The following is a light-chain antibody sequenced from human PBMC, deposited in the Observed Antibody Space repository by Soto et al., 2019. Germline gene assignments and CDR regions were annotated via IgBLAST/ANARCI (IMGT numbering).Light chain of an antibody. CDR1: QSVSAN. CDR3: QQYNNWPPYT. J-gene: IGKJ2*01. V-gene: IGKV3-15*01. CDR2: GAS. Sequence: EIVVTQSPATLSVSPGVGATLSCRASQSVSANLAWYQQKPDQSPRLLIYGASTRATGIPARFSGSGSGTEFTLTINSVQSEDFAVYYCQQYNNWPPYTFVQGTKLEVK.